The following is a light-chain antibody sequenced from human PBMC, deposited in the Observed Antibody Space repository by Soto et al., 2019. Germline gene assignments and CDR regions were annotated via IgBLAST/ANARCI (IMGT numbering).Light chain of an antibody. V-gene: IGKV3-15*01. CDR1: QSVSSN. J-gene: IGKJ1*01. CDR3: QHYNNWPRT. Sequence: EIVMTQSPATLSVSPGERATLSCSASQSVSSNLAWYQQKPGQAPRLLIQDASTRATGIPARFSGSGSGTEFTLTITSLQSAEFEVYYCQHYNNWPRTFGQGTKVEI. CDR2: DAS.